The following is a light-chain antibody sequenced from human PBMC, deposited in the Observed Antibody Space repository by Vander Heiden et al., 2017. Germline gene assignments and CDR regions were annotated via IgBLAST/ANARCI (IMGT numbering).Light chain of an antibody. V-gene: IGLV2-23*02. CDR2: EVS. J-gene: IGLJ2*01. Sequence: QSALPQPASVSGSPGPSIAISCTGTSSDVGNYNLVSWYQQHPGKAPKLMIYEVSKRPSGVSNRFSGSKSGNTASLTISGLQAEDEADYYCCAYAGASILVFGGGTKLTVL. CDR1: SSDVGNYNL. CDR3: CAYAGASILV.